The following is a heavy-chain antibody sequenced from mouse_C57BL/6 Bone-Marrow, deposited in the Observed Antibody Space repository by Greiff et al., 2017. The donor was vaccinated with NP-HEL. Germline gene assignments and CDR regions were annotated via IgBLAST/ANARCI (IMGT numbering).Heavy chain of an antibody. CDR3: ARCNYNAMDY. J-gene: IGHJ4*01. CDR2: IRNKANGYTT. Sequence: EVQRVESGGGLVQPGGSLSLSCAASGFTFTDYYMSWVRQPPGKALEWLGFIRNKANGYTTEYSASVKGRFTISRDNSQSILYLQMNALRAEDSATYYCARCNYNAMDYWGQGTSVTVSS. CDR1: GFTFTDYY. V-gene: IGHV7-3*01.